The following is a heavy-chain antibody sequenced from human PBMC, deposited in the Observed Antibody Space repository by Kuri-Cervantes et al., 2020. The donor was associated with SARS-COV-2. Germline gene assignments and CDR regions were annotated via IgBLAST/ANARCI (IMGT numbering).Heavy chain of an antibody. CDR3: AREQTTLRQYYFDY. CDR2: ISYDGKNK. Sequence: GESLKISCVASGFNFSRTDMHWVRQAPGKGLEWVAFISYDGKNKKCIASGKGRFTISRDNSKNTLYLQMNSLRAEDTAVYYCAREQTTLRQYYFDYWGQGTLVTVSS. CDR1: GFNFSRTD. D-gene: IGHD4-17*01. V-gene: IGHV3-30*03. J-gene: IGHJ4*02.